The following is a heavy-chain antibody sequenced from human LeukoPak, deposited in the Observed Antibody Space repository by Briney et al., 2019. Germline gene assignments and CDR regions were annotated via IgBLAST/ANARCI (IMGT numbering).Heavy chain of an antibody. CDR2: IYYSGST. CDR1: GGSISSYY. CDR3: ASTPLLWFGELGFDP. J-gene: IGHJ3*01. V-gene: IGHV4-59*08. Sequence: SETLSLTCTVSGGSISSYYWSWIRQPPGKGLEWIGYIYYSGSTNYNPSLKSRVTISVDTSKNQFSLKLSSATAADTAVYYCASTPLLWFGELGFDPWGQGTMVTVSS. D-gene: IGHD3-10*01.